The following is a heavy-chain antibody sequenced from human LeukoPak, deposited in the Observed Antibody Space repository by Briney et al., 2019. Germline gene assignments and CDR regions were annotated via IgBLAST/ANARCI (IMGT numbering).Heavy chain of an antibody. V-gene: IGHV3-48*03. CDR1: GFTFSSYE. CDR3: VNPKGYTY. J-gene: IGHJ4*02. CDR2: ISSSGSTI. D-gene: IGHD5-18*01. Sequence: PGGSLRLSCAASGFTFSSYEMNWVRQAPGKGLEWISYISSSGSTIYYADSVKGRFTISRDNSKNTLYLQMSSLRAEDTAVYYCVNPKGYTYWGQGTLVTVSS.